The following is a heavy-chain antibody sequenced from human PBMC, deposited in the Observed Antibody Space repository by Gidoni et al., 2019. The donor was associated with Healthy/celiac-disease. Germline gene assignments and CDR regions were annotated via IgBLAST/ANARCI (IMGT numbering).Heavy chain of an antibody. V-gene: IGHV2-70*04. D-gene: IGHD1-26*01. CDR1: GFSLITSGMR. CDR2: IDWDDDK. J-gene: IGHJ3*02. CDR3: ARMPTDVGYHYAFDI. Sequence: VTLQEFGPALVNPTQTISLTCTFSGFSLITSGMRVSWIRQPPGKALEWLARIDWDDDKFYSTSLKTRLTISKDTSKNQVVLTMTNMDPVDTATYYCARMPTDVGYHYAFDIWGQGTMVTVSS.